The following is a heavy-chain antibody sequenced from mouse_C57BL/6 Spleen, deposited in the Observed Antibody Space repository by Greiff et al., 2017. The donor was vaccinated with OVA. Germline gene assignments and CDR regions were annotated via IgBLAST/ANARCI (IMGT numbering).Heavy chain of an antibody. CDR3: ARSRDGYDEAWFAY. D-gene: IGHD2-2*01. CDR2: IDPANGNT. J-gene: IGHJ3*01. CDR1: GFNIKNTY. V-gene: IGHV14-3*01. Sequence: DVKLVESVAELVRPGASVKLSCTASGFNIKNTYMHWVKQRPEQGLEWIGRIDPANGNTKYAPKFQGKATITADTSSNTAYLQLSSLTSEDTAIYYCARSRDGYDEAWFAYWGQGTLVTVSA.